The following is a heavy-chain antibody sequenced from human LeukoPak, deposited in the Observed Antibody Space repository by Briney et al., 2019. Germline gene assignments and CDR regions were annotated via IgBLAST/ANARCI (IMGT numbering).Heavy chain of an antibody. CDR2: IYSGGST. J-gene: IGHJ4*02. CDR1: GFTFSSHA. Sequence: GGSLRLSCGASGFTFSSHAMNWVRQAPGKGLEWVSIIYSGGSTYYADSVKGRFTISRDNSKNTLYLQMNSLRAEDTAVYYCARDLGSGWNFDYWGQGTLVTVSS. V-gene: IGHV3-53*01. D-gene: IGHD6-19*01. CDR3: ARDLGSGWNFDY.